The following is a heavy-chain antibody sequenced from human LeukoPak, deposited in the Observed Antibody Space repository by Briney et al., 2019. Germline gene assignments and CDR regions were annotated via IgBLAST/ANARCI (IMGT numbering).Heavy chain of an antibody. D-gene: IGHD3-22*01. V-gene: IGHV4-38-2*02. J-gene: IGHJ6*03. Sequence: NPSETLSLTCTVSGYSISSGYYWGWIRQPPGKGLEWIGSIYHSGSTYYNPSLKSRVTISVDTSKHQFSLKLSSVTAADTAVYYCASETDDSSGYPSVYYYYYMDVWGKGTTVTVSS. CDR3: ASETDDSSGYPSVYYYYYMDV. CDR1: GYSISSGYY. CDR2: IYHSGST.